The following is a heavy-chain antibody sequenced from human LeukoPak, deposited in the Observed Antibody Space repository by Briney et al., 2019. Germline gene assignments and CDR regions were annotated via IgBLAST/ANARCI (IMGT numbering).Heavy chain of an antibody. CDR2: IYYSGST. D-gene: IGHD2-21*02. CDR1: GGSISSYY. V-gene: IGHV4-59*01. Sequence: SETLSLTCTVSGGSISSYYWSWIRQPPGEGLEWIGYIYYSGSTNYNPSLKSRVTISVDTSKNQFSLKLSSVTAADTAVYYCARDLGGGDWGSPYWYFDLWGRGTLVTVSS. J-gene: IGHJ2*01. CDR3: ARDLGGGDWGSPYWYFDL.